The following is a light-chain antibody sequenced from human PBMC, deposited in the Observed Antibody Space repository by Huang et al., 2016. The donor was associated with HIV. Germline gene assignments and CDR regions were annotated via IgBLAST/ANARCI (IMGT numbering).Light chain of an antibody. Sequence: EIVLTQSPGTLSLSPGERATLSCRASQSVSSSYLAWYQQKPGQAPRLLMYGASSRATGIPDRVSGSGSGTDFTLTISRLEPEDFAVYYCQQYGSSPRYTFGQGTKLEIK. J-gene: IGKJ2*01. V-gene: IGKV3-20*01. CDR2: GAS. CDR3: QQYGSSPRYT. CDR1: QSVSSSY.